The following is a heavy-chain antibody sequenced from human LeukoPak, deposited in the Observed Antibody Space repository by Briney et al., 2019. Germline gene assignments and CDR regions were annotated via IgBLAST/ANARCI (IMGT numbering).Heavy chain of an antibody. CDR1: GFTFSSYG. CDR2: ISGSGGST. CDR3: AKDRGYDILTGYHDAFDI. Sequence: GGSLRLSCAASGFTFSSYGMSWVRQAPGKGLEWVSAISGSGGSTYYADSVKGRFTISRDNSKNTLYLQMNSLRAEDTAVYYCAKDRGYDILTGYHDAFDIWGQGTMVTVSS. J-gene: IGHJ3*02. V-gene: IGHV3-23*01. D-gene: IGHD3-9*01.